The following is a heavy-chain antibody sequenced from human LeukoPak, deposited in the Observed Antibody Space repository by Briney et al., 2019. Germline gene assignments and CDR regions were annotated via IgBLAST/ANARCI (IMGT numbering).Heavy chain of an antibody. D-gene: IGHD3-22*01. CDR1: GGTFSSYA. Sequence: SVKVSCKASGGTFSSYAISWVRQAPGQGLEWMGGIIPIFGTASYAQKSQGRVTITTDESTSTAYMELSSLRSEDTAVYYCARGTGYYYDSSGYRPMGDAFDIWGQGTMVTVSS. J-gene: IGHJ3*02. CDR3: ARGTGYYYDSSGYRPMGDAFDI. V-gene: IGHV1-69*05. CDR2: IIPIFGTA.